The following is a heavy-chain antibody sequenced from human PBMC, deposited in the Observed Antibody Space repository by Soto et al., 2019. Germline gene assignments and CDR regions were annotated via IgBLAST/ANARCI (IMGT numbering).Heavy chain of an antibody. D-gene: IGHD1-20*01. V-gene: IGHV3-53*02. CDR2: TYTDGST. CDR3: ARDPPITSDYALDV. CDR1: EFALSSCY. J-gene: IGHJ6*02. Sequence: EVQLVETGGDLIQSGGSLRLSCAASEFALSSCYMMWVRQAPGKGLEWVSVTYTDGSTHYADSVKGRFTISRDDSRNTLYLQMNSLRAEDTAVYYCARDPPITSDYALDVWGQGTTVIVSS.